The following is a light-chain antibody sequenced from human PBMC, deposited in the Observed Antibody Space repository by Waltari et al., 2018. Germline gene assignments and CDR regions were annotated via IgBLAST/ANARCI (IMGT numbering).Light chain of an antibody. V-gene: IGKV3-11*01. Sequence: VLTQSPATLSLSAGERATLSCRTSQSVFNYLAWYQQKRGQAPRLLIYDTSKRATGMPARFSGGGAGTDVTLSISNLEADDFALYYCQQGSILPLTFGGGTKVEIK. CDR1: QSVFNY. J-gene: IGKJ4*02. CDR2: DTS. CDR3: QQGSILPLT.